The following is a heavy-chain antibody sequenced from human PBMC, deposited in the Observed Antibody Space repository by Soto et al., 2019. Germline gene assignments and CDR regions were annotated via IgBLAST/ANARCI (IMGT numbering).Heavy chain of an antibody. CDR3: ARGERLYYFDYGMDV. Sequence: ASLKVPCKASGCNFRSYALHWVRKAPGQGLEWMGWINTGNRNTKYSQKFQGRVTMTRETSASTAFLELSSLKSEDTAVYYCARGERLYYFDYGMDVWGQGSTV. D-gene: IGHD3-3*01. J-gene: IGHJ6*02. CDR2: INTGNRNT. V-gene: IGHV1-3*04. CDR1: GCNFRSYA.